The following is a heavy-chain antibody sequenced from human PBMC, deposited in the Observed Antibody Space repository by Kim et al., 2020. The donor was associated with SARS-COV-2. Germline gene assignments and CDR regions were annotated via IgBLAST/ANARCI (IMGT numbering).Heavy chain of an antibody. CDR3: ARGPGYSSSWYGARNWFDP. Sequence: SETLSLTCAVYGGSFSGYYWSWIRQPPGKGLEWIGEINHSRSTNYNPSLKSRVTISVDTSKNQFSLKLSSVTAADTAVYYCARGPGYSSSWYGARNWFDPWGQGTLVTVSS. CDR1: GGSFSGYY. D-gene: IGHD6-13*01. J-gene: IGHJ5*02. CDR2: INHSRST. V-gene: IGHV4-34*01.